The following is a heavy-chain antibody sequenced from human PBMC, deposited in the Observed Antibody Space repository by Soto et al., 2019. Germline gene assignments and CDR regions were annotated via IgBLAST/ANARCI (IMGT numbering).Heavy chain of an antibody. CDR1: GFTFDDYA. CDR2: ISWNSGSI. V-gene: IGHV3-9*01. Sequence: GGSLRLSCAASGFTFDDYAMHWVRQAPGKGLEWVSGISWNSGSIGYADSVKGRFTISRDNAKNSLYLQMNSLRAEDTALYYCAKDIGVVAPDTNYYCYGMDVWGQGTTVTVSS. CDR3: AKDIGVVAPDTNYYCYGMDV. D-gene: IGHD2-15*01. J-gene: IGHJ6*02.